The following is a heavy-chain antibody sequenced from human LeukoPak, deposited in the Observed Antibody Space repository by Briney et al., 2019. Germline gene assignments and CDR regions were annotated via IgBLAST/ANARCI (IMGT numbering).Heavy chain of an antibody. D-gene: IGHD4-17*01. J-gene: IGHJ4*02. CDR2: INHSGST. Sequence: PSETLSLTCAVYGGSFSVYYWSWIRQPPGKGLEWIGEINHSGSTNYNPSLKSRVTISVDTSKNQFSLKLSSVTAADTAVYYCARGGTDYGDYLVDYFDYWGQGTLVTVSS. V-gene: IGHV4-34*01. CDR3: ARGGTDYGDYLVDYFDY. CDR1: GGSFSVYY.